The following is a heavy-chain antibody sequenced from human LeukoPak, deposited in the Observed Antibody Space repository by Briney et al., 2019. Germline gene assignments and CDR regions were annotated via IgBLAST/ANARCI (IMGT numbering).Heavy chain of an antibody. CDR3: ARDTGGGYSCYDC. CDR2: IKQDGSEK. CDR1: GFTFSSDW. Sequence: GRALRLSCAASGFTFSSDWMTCIRQAPGKRLGWVANIKQDGSEKYYVDSVKRRFTISRDNAKNTLYLQMNSRRAEDTAVYYCARDTGGGYSCYDCWGQGTLVTVSS. V-gene: IGHV3-7*01. D-gene: IGHD5-18*01. J-gene: IGHJ4*02.